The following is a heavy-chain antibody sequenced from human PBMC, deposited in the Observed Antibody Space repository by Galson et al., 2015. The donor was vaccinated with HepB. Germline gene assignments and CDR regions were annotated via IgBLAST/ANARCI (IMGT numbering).Heavy chain of an antibody. V-gene: IGHV2-5*02. Sequence: PALVKPTQTLTLTCTFSGFSLRTSGVGVGWIRQPPGKALEWLALIYWDDDKRYRPSLKSRLSITKGTSKNQVVLTMTNMDPVDTATYYCARVDEFDSFDIWGQGTLVIVSS. CDR3: ARVDEFDSFDI. J-gene: IGHJ3*02. D-gene: IGHD3-22*01. CDR2: IYWDDDK. CDR1: GFSLRTSGVG.